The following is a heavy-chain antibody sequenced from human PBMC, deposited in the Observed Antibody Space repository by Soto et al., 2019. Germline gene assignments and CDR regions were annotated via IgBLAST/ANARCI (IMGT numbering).Heavy chain of an antibody. Sequence: ASVKVSCKASGGTFSNSPISWVRQIPGQGPEWMGRIIPSPARTIYSRKFRGRVTLTADKSTQTAYMTLSSLTTEDSGVYYCARDQVGARSFDYWGQGTRVTVSS. CDR2: IIPSPART. V-gene: IGHV1-69*04. D-gene: IGHD1-26*01. CDR3: ARDQVGARSFDY. CDR1: GGTFSNSP. J-gene: IGHJ4*02.